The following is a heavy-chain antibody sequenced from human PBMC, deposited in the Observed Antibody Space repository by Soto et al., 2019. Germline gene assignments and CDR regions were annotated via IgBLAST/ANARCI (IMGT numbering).Heavy chain of an antibody. CDR2: ISSSSSPI. V-gene: IGHV3-48*01. J-gene: IGHJ6*02. CDR1: GFPFSSNY. CDR3: ARDVEHYDFWSGYQYYYYYYGMDV. D-gene: IGHD3-3*01. Sequence: GGSLSLSCAAAGFPFSSNYMNWVRQAPGKGLEWVSYISSSSSPIYYADSVKGRFTISRDNSKNTLYLQMNSLRAEDTAVYYCARDVEHYDFWSGYQYYYYYYGMDVWGQGTTVTVSS.